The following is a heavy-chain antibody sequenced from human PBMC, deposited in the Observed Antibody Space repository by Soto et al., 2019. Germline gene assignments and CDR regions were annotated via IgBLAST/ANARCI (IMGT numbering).Heavy chain of an antibody. V-gene: IGHV3-30*18. CDR3: AKDSDLYQLNYYYGMDV. D-gene: IGHD2-2*01. CDR1: GFTFSSYG. CDR2: ISYDGSNK. Sequence: QVQLVESGGGVVQPGRSLRLSCAASGFTFSSYGMHGVRQAPGKGLEWVAVISYDGSNKYYADSVKGRFTISRDNSKNTLYLQMNSLRAEDTAVYYCAKDSDLYQLNYYYGMDVW. J-gene: IGHJ6*01.